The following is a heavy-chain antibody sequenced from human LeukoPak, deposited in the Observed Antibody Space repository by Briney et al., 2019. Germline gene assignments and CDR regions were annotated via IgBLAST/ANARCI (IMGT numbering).Heavy chain of an antibody. CDR2: ISTDGNST. CDR1: GFSFSSHL. D-gene: IGHD4-23*01. CDR3: ANSLTSGY. V-gene: IGHV3-74*01. J-gene: IGHJ4*02. Sequence: GGSLRLSCAASGFSFSSHLMYWVRQAPGKGLVCVSRISTDGNSTNYADSVKGRFTISRDNARNTLYLQMNSLRAEDTAVYYCANSLTSGYWGQGNLVTVPS.